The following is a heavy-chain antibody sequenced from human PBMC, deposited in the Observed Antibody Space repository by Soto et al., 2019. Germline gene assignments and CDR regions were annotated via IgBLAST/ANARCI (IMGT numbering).Heavy chain of an antibody. Sequence: GASVKVSCKASGYSFTTYAMHWVRQAPGQRLEWMGWINAGDGNTRYSQNLQDRVTITRDTSASTAYMELSSLRSEDTAVYYCARFSDIVATVDYWGQGTLVTVSS. CDR3: ARFSDIVATVDY. D-gene: IGHD5-12*01. CDR2: INAGDGNT. V-gene: IGHV1-3*01. CDR1: GYSFTTYA. J-gene: IGHJ4*02.